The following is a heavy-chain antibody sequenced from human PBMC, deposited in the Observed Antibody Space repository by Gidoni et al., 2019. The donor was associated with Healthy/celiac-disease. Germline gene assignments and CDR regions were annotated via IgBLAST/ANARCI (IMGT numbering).Heavy chain of an antibody. CDR2: IDPSDSYT. V-gene: IGHV5-10-1*03. D-gene: IGHD2-2*01. CDR1: GYSFTSYW. Sequence: EVQLVQSGAEIKKPGESLRISCKGSGYSFTSYWISWVRQMPGKGLEWMGRIDPSDSYTNYSPSFQGHVTISADKSISTAYLQWSSLKASDTAMYYCARLYCSSTSCYHNWFDPWGQGTLVTVSS. CDR3: ARLYCSSTSCYHNWFDP. J-gene: IGHJ5*02.